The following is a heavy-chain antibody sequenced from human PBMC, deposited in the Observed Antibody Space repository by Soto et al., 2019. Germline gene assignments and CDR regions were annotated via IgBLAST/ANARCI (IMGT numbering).Heavy chain of an antibody. CDR3: ANVVSSGGRPRGFDY. CDR2: ISSSGGST. D-gene: IGHD6-19*01. V-gene: IGHV3-23*01. J-gene: IGHJ4*02. CDR1: GFTFSSYA. Sequence: EVELLESGGGLVQPGGSLRLSCAASGFTFSSYAMSWVRQAPGKGLEWVSVISSSGGSTYYGDAAKGRFAISRDNTKNTLYVQMDSLRAEDTAVYFCANVVSSGGRPRGFDYWGQGTLVTVSS.